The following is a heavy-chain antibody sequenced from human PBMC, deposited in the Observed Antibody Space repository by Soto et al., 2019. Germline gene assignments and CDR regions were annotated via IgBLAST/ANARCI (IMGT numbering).Heavy chain of an antibody. V-gene: IGHV4-59*08. Sequence: SETLSLTCTVSGGSISSYYWSWIRQPPGKGLEWIGYIYYSGSTNYNPSLKGRVTISVDTSKNQFSLKLSSVTAADTAVYYCARQGLSYYYYYMDVWGKGTTVTVSS. CDR3: ARQGLSYYYYYMDV. CDR1: GGSISSYY. CDR2: IYYSGST. J-gene: IGHJ6*03. D-gene: IGHD2-15*01.